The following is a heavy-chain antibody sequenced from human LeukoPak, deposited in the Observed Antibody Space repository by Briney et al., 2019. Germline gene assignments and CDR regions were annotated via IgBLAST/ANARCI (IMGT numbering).Heavy chain of an antibody. CDR3: ARAVDYDFWSGYYQATAGSYYFDY. V-gene: IGHV3-7*01. D-gene: IGHD3-3*01. Sequence: GGSLRLSCAASGFTISSYWMSWVRQAPGRGLEWVANIKQDGSEKYYVDSVKGRFTISRDNAKNSLYLQMNSLRAEDTAVYYCARAVDYDFWSGYYQATAGSYYFDYWGQGTLVTVSS. CDR1: GFTISSYW. J-gene: IGHJ4*02. CDR2: IKQDGSEK.